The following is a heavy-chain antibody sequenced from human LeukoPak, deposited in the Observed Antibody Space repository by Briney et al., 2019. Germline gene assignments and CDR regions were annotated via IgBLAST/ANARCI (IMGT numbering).Heavy chain of an antibody. J-gene: IGHJ4*02. Sequence: GGSLRLSCAASGFTFRNYAMHWVRQAPGKGPEWVAVTTYDASDKDYADSVKGRFTISRDNSKNTLYLQMNSLRPEDTAVYFCARDGAGTYLPDYWGQGILVTVSS. CDR2: TTYDASDK. D-gene: IGHD3-10*01. CDR1: GFTFRNYA. CDR3: ARDGAGTYLPDY. V-gene: IGHV3-30*04.